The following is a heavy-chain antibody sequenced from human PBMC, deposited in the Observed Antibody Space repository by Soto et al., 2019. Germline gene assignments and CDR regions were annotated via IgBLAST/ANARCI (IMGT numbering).Heavy chain of an antibody. CDR2: IIPIFGTT. J-gene: IGHJ5*02. Sequence: QVQLVQSGAEVKKPGSSVKVSCKASGGTFSNYAISWVRQAPGQGLEWVGGIIPIFGTTNFAQKFQGRVTITADESTTTAYMELSGLRSEDTAVYYCARDGGRDGYFGNWLDPWGQGTLVTVYS. CDR1: GGTFSNYA. V-gene: IGHV1-69*12. D-gene: IGHD5-12*01. CDR3: ARDGGRDGYFGNWLDP.